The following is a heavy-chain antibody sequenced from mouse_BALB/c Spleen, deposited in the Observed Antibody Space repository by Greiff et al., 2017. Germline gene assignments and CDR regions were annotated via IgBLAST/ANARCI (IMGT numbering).Heavy chain of an antibody. Sequence: DLVKPGASVKLSCKASGYTFTSYWINWIKQRPGQGLEWIGRIAPGSGSTYYNEMFKGKATLTVDTSSSTAYIQLSSLSSEDSAVYFCASGDYDWFAYWGQGTLVTVSA. V-gene: IGHV1S41*01. D-gene: IGHD2-4*01. CDR2: IAPGSGST. J-gene: IGHJ3*01. CDR3: ASGDYDWFAY. CDR1: GYTFTSYW.